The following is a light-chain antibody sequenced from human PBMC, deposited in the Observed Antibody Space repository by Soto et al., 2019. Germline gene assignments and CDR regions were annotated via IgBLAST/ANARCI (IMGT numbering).Light chain of an antibody. CDR3: CSYTDSRTNI. V-gene: IGLV2-14*01. J-gene: IGLJ1*01. CDR1: SSDVGGYNY. CDR2: EVS. Sequence: QSALTQPASVSGSPGQSITISCTGTSSDVGGYNYVSWYQQHPGKAPKLIIFEVSYRPSGISNRFSASKSGDTASLTISGLQADDEADYYCCSYTDSRTNICGSGTKGTGL.